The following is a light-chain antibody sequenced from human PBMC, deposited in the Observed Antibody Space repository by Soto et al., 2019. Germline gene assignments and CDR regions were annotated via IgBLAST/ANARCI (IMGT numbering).Light chain of an antibody. Sequence: DIQMTQSPSSLSASVGDRVTITCRASQSISSYLNWYQQNPGKAPKVLIYSASILQSGVPSRFSGSGSGTDFTLTISSLQPEDFEVYYCQYYGGSPRTFGRGTKVDIK. J-gene: IGKJ1*01. V-gene: IGKV1-39*02. CDR1: QSISSY. CDR3: QYYGGSPRT. CDR2: SAS.